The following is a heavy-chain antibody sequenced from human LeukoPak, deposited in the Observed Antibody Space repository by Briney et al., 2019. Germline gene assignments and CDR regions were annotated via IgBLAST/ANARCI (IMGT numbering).Heavy chain of an antibody. V-gene: IGHV4-4*02. CDR3: ALRGIAVAANQA. D-gene: IGHD6-19*01. CDR2: IYHSGST. J-gene: IGHJ5*02. CDR1: GGSIKSNNW. Sequence: SETLSLTCAVSGGSIKSNNWWSWVRQPPGKGLEWIGEIYHSGSTNYNPSLKSRVTISVDKSKNQFSLKLSSVTAADTAVYYCALRGIAVAANQAWGQGTLVTVSS.